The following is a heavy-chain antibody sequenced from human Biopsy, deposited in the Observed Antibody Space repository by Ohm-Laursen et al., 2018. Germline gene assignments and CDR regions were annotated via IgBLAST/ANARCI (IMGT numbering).Heavy chain of an antibody. V-gene: IGHV3-21*01. Sequence: SLRLSCAASGFDFSDYSMSWVRQAPGKGLEWVSSATTRSYIYYADSVKGRFTTSRDNAKNSLYLQMNSLRAEDTAVYDCARAYAPPGRRLVVGAGDFDCWGQGTRVTVSS. J-gene: IGHJ4*02. CDR2: ATTRSYI. CDR3: ARAYAPPGRRLVVGAGDFDC. CDR1: GFDFSDYS. D-gene: IGHD2-15*01.